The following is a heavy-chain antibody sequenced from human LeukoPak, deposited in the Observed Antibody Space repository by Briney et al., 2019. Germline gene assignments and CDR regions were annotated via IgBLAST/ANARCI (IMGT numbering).Heavy chain of an antibody. D-gene: IGHD3-3*01. J-gene: IGHJ5*02. V-gene: IGHV4-34*01. CDR3: ARGGASYDFWSGHHLRWFDP. Sequence: PSETLSLTCAVYGGSFSGYYWSWIRQPPGKGLEWIGEINHSGSTNYNPSLKSRVTISVDTSKNQFSLKLSSVTAADTAVYYCARGGASYDFWSGHHLRWFDPWGQGTLVTVSS. CDR2: INHSGST. CDR1: GGSFSGYY.